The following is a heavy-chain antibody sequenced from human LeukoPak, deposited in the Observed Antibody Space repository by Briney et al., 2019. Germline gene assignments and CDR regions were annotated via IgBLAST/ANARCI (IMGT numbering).Heavy chain of an antibody. CDR2: IYYSGST. CDR3: VRDGGDGSGSEKGYSYYGMDV. D-gene: IGHD3-10*01. CDR1: GGSISSSSYY. V-gene: IGHV4-39*07. Sequence: SETLSLTCTVSGGSISSSSYYWGWIRQPPGKGLEWIGSIYYSGSTYYNPSLKSRVTISVDTSKNQFSLKLSSVTAADTAVYYCVRDGGDGSGSEKGYSYYGMDVWGQGTTVTVSS. J-gene: IGHJ6*02.